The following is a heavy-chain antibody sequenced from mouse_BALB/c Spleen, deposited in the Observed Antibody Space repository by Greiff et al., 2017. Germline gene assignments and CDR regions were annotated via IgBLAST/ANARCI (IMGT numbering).Heavy chain of an antibody. D-gene: IGHD2-10*01. Sequence: EVKLVESGGGLVKPGGSLKLSCAASGFTFSDYYMYWVRQTPEKRLEWVATISDGGSYTYYPDSVKGRFTISRDNAKNNLYLQMSSLKSEDTAMYYCARDRAYYGNYSHYAMDYWGQGTSVTVSS. J-gene: IGHJ4*01. CDR3: ARDRAYYGNYSHYAMDY. CDR1: GFTFSDYY. V-gene: IGHV5-4*02. CDR2: ISDGGSYT.